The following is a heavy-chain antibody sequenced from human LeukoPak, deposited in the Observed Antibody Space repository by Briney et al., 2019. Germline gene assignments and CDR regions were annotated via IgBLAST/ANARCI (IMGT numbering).Heavy chain of an antibody. J-gene: IGHJ4*02. V-gene: IGHV1-69*04. CDR3: ARDRGYGDSPGGGY. CDR2: IIPILGIA. Sequence: GASVKVSCKASGGTFSCYTISWVRQAPGQGLEWMGRIIPILGIANYAQKFQGRVTITADKSTSTAYMELSSLRSEDTAVYYCARDRGYGDSPGGGYWGQGTLVTVSS. D-gene: IGHD4-17*01. CDR1: GGTFSCYT.